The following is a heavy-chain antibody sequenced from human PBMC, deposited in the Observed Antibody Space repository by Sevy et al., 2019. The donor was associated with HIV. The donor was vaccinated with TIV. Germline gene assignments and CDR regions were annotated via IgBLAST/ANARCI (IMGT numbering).Heavy chain of an antibody. CDR2: INQSGNQK. Sequence: GGSLRLSCAASGFTFSSYWINWVRQAPGEGLEWVAKINQSGNQKHYMDSVKGRFTISRDNAENAVYLQMNSLRVEDTAVYYCAGGPSGAAAGRFDSWGQGTLVTVSS. V-gene: IGHV3-7*04. CDR3: AGGPSGAAAGRFDS. J-gene: IGHJ4*02. CDR1: GFTFSSYW. D-gene: IGHD6-13*01.